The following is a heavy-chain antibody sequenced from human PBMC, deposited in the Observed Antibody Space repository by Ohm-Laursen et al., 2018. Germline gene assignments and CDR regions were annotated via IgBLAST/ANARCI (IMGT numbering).Heavy chain of an antibody. J-gene: IGHJ6*02. V-gene: IGHV3-74*01. Sequence: SLRLSCSASGFTFSSYDMHWVRQAPGKGLVWVSRINSDGSSTSYADSVKGRFTISRDNAKNSLYLQMNSLRAEDTALYYCAKGEQWEPDYYYYGMDVWGQGTTVTVSS. CDR2: INSDGSST. CDR1: GFTFSSYD. CDR3: AKGEQWEPDYYYYGMDV. D-gene: IGHD1-26*01.